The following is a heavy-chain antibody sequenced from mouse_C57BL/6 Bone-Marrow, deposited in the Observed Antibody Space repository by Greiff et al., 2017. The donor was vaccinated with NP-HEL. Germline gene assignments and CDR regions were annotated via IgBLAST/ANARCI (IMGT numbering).Heavy chain of an antibody. Sequence: VHLQRSGAGLVKPGASLRISSRPSGTAFSSYWWTGLRQKPCMGRNWIGQIYPGDGGTDYNGKFKGKATLTADKSSSTAYMELSSLTSEDSAVYFCTRSYGYDKYFDVWGKGTTVTVSS. CDR3: TRSYGYDKYFDV. CDR1: GTAFSSYW. J-gene: IGHJ1*03. V-gene: IGHV1-80*01. D-gene: IGHD2-2*01. CDR2: IYPGDGGT.